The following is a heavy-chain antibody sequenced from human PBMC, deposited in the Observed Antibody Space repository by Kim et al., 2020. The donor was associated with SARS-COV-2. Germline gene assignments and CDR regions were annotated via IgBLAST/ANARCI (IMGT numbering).Heavy chain of an antibody. V-gene: IGHV5-10-1*01. CDR1: GYSFTSYW. Sequence: GESLKISCKGSGYSFTSYWITWVRQMPGKGLEWMGRIDPSDSYTNYSPSSQGHVTISADKSITTAYLQWSSLKASDTAMYYCARHRKIVLAGITAFDYWGQGQMDTVSS. CDR2: IDPSDSYT. D-gene: IGHD6-19*01. J-gene: IGHJ3*01. CDR3: ARHRKIVLAGITAFDY.